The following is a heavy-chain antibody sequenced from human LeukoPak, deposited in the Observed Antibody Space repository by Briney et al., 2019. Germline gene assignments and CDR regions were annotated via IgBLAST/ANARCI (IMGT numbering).Heavy chain of an antibody. V-gene: IGHV3-74*01. J-gene: IGHJ4*02. CDR2: INPDGSTT. Sequence: GALRLSCAASKFTFSSYWMHWVRQAPGKGLVWVSRINPDGSTTSYADSVRGRFTISRDNAKNTLFLQMNSLRAEDTAVYYCVRDPPEREELFDYWGQGTLVTVSS. CDR3: VRDPPEREELFDY. CDR1: KFTFSSYW. D-gene: IGHD1-26*01.